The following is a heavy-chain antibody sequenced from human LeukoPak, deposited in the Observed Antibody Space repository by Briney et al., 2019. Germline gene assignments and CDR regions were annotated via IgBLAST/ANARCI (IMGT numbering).Heavy chain of an antibody. CDR1: GFTFSSYG. CDR2: ISFDESSK. Sequence: QPGMSLRLSCAASGFTFSSYGMHWVRQAPGKGLEWVAVISFDESSKYYADSVKGRFTISRDNSKNTLYLQMNSLRPEDTAVYYCAKQREGSSWSPDYWGQGTLVTVSS. D-gene: IGHD6-13*01. J-gene: IGHJ4*02. V-gene: IGHV3-30*18. CDR3: AKQREGSSWSPDY.